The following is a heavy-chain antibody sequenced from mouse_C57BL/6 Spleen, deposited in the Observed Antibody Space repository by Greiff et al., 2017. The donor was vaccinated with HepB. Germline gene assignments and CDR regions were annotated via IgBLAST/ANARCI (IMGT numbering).Heavy chain of an antibody. CDR3: ARYLYYYGNDY. CDR2: IRNKANGYTT. D-gene: IGHD1-1*01. V-gene: IGHV7-3*01. Sequence: EVQLVESGGGLVQPGGSLSLSCAASGFTFTDYYMSWVRQPPGKALEWLGFIRNKANGYTTEYSSSVKGRFTISRDNSQSILYLQMNALRAEDSATYYCARYLYYYGNDYWGQGTTLTVSS. CDR1: GFTFTDYY. J-gene: IGHJ2*01.